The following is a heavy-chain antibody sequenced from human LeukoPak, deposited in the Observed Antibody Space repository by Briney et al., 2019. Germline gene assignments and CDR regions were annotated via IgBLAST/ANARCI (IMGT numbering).Heavy chain of an antibody. Sequence: GGSLRLSCAASGLTFSSYAMSWVSQAPGKWLEWVSAIRASAGSIDYPDHVKGPFTISRDNCKNTLHRQMNSLSAQDRAVYYCAKGPIDGYIYCWGQRTLVTVS. CDR3: AKGPIDGYIYC. D-gene: IGHD5-24*01. J-gene: IGHJ4*02. CDR1: GLTFSSYA. CDR2: IRASAGSI. V-gene: IGHV3-23*01.